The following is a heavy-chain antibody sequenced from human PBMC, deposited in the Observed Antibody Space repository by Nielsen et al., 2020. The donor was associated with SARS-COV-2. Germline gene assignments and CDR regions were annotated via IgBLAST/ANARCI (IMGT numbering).Heavy chain of an antibody. CDR1: SGSVRSGTYY. V-gene: IGHV4-61*01. CDR3: ARWFMGGGFDY. D-gene: IGHD3-10*01. CDR2: FSYSGST. J-gene: IGHJ4*02. Sequence: SETLSLTCTVSSGSVRSGTYYWSWIRQPPGKGLEWIGYFSYSGSTNYNPSLKSRVTISVDTSKNQFSLKLTSVTAADTAVYYCARWFMGGGFDYWGQGSLVTVSS.